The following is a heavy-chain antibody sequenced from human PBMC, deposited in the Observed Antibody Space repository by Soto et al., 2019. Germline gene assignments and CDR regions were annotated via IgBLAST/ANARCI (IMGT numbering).Heavy chain of an antibody. J-gene: IGHJ6*02. CDR3: ASVIAAAGMRYYYYGMDV. V-gene: IGHV5-10-1*01. Sequence: GESLKISCKGSGYSFTSYWISWVRQMPGKGLEWMGRIDPSDSYTNYSPSFQGHVTISADKSISTAYLQWSSLKASDTAMYYCASVIAAAGMRYYYYGMDVWGQGTTVTVSS. CDR1: GYSFTSYW. D-gene: IGHD6-13*01. CDR2: IDPSDSYT.